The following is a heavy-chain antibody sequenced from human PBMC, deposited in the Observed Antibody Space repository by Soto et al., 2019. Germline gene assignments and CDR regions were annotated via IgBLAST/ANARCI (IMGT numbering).Heavy chain of an antibody. CDR2: IDYNGVT. CDR1: GGSIYRSGYY. CDR3: GKVLVGATGHTDSDS. D-gene: IGHD2-15*01. J-gene: IGHJ4*02. V-gene: IGHV4-39*01. Sequence: PSETLSLTCTVSGGSIYRSGYYWGWIRQPPGRGLEWIGNIDYNGVTYSNPSLKSLVTISRDTSKNQFSLTLTSVTAADTALYYCGKVLVGATGHTDSDSWGPGTLVTVSS.